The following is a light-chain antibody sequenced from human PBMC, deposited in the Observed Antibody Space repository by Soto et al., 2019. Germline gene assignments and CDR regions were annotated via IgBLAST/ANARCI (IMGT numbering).Light chain of an antibody. J-gene: IGKJ1*01. V-gene: IGKV3-11*01. CDR1: QSVSSN. CDR2: GAS. Sequence: EIVMTQSPATLSVSPGERATLSCRSSQSVSSNLAWYQQRPGQAPRLLIYGASNRATGIPARFSGSGSGTDFTLTTSSLEPEDFAVYYCQQRSNWPPWTFGQGTKVDIK. CDR3: QQRSNWPPWT.